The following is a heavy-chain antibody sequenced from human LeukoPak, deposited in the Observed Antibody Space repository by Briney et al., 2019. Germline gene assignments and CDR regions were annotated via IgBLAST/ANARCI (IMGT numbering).Heavy chain of an antibody. J-gene: IGHJ6*03. Sequence: ASVKVSCKASGYTFTSYYMHWVRQAPGQGLEWMGIINPSGGSTSYAQKFQGRVTMTRDMSTSTVYMELSSLRSEDTAVYYCAVRGYSYGRLGGYYYYMDVWGKGTTVTVSS. CDR3: AVRGYSYGRLGGYYYYMDV. V-gene: IGHV1-46*01. CDR2: INPSGGST. D-gene: IGHD5-18*01. CDR1: GYTFTSYY.